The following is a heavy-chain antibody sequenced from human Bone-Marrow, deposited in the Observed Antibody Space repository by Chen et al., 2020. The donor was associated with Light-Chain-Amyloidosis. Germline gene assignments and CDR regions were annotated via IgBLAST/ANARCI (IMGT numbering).Heavy chain of an antibody. CDR3: ARRRDGYNFDY. CDR1: GYTFPNYW. D-gene: IGHD5-12*01. J-gene: IGHJ4*02. V-gene: IGHV5-51*01. Sequence: EVQLEQSGPEVKKPGESLKISCKGSGYTFPNYWIGWVRQMPGKGLEWMGVIYPDDSDARYTPSFEGQVTISADKSIPTAYLQWRSLKASDTARYYCARRRDGYNFDYWGQGTLVTVSS. CDR2: IYPDDSDA.